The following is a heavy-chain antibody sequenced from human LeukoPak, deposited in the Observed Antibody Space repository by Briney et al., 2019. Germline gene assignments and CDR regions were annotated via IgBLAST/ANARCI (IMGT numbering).Heavy chain of an antibody. CDR1: GGSFSGYY. J-gene: IGHJ6*02. Sequence: SETLSLTCAVYGGSFSGYYWSWIRQPPGKGLEWIGEINHSGSTNYNPSLKGRVTISVDTSKNQFSLKLSSVTAADTAVYYCARLSSGFRYYYYGMDVWGQGTTVTISS. CDR3: ARLSSGFRYYYYGMDV. CDR2: INHSGST. D-gene: IGHD6-19*01. V-gene: IGHV4-34*01.